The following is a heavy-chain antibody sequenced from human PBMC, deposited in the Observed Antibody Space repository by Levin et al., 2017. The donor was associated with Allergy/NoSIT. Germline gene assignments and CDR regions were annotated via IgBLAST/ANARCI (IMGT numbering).Heavy chain of an antibody. CDR2: IWYDGSNK. CDR1: GFTFSSYG. V-gene: IGHV3-33*01. CDR3: ARAESGSYRGDY. J-gene: IGHJ4*02. D-gene: IGHD1-26*01. Sequence: GGSLRLSCAASGFTFSSYGMHWVRQAPGKGLEWVAVIWYDGSNKYYADSVKGRFTISRDNSKNTLYLQMNSLRAEDTAVYYCARAESGSYRGDYWGQGTLVTVSS.